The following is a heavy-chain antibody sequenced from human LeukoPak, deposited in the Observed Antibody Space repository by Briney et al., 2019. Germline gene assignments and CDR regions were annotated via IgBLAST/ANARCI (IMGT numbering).Heavy chain of an antibody. V-gene: IGHV3-30*04. D-gene: IGHD1-26*01. CDR3: ARDPIVGALDYFDY. CDR1: GFTFSSYA. CDR2: ISYDGGLA. Sequence: GGSLRLSCVASGFTFSSYAMHWVRQAPGKGLEWVAVISYDGGLAYYADSVRGRFTISRDYSKNTLFLQMNSLRDEDTAVYYCARDPIVGALDYFDYWGQGTLVTVSS. J-gene: IGHJ4*02.